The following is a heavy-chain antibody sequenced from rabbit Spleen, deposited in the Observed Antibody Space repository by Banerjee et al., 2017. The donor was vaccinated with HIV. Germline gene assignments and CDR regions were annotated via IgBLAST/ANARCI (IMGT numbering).Heavy chain of an antibody. CDR1: GFDFSSFY. Sequence: QLEETGGGLVQPGGSLTLSCRASGFDFSSFYMSWVRQAPGKGLAWIGYIDPVFGSTYHASRVDCPFPTSRHNVPNTPLPPPNKSTVADLATSFLAGGFGGVIGWNFGWWGQGTLVTVS. V-gene: IGHV1S7*01. J-gene: IGHJ4*01. CDR3: AGGFGGVIGWNFGW. CDR2: IDPVFGST. D-gene: IGHD1-1*01.